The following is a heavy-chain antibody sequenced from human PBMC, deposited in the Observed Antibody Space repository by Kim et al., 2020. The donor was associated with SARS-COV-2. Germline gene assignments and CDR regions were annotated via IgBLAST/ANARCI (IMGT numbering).Heavy chain of an antibody. Sequence: ADSGKGRFTVSRGNSKNTLNLQMNSLRVEDTAVYYCARVIGRHGDSANDYWGQGTLVTVSS. J-gene: IGHJ4*02. CDR3: ARVIGRHGDSANDY. D-gene: IGHD2-15*01. V-gene: IGHV3-23*01.